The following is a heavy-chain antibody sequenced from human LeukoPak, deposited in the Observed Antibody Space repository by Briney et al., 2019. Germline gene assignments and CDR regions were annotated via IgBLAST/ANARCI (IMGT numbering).Heavy chain of an antibody. J-gene: IGHJ4*02. Sequence: ASVKVSCKTSGYTFTSYGISWLRQAPGPGLEWMGWISAYNGNTNYAQKLQGRVTMTTDTSTSTAYMELRSLRSDDTAVYYCARVDYYDSSGPYDYWGQGTLVTVSS. CDR3: ARVDYYDSSGPYDY. CDR2: ISAYNGNT. D-gene: IGHD3-22*01. CDR1: GYTFTSYG. V-gene: IGHV1-18*01.